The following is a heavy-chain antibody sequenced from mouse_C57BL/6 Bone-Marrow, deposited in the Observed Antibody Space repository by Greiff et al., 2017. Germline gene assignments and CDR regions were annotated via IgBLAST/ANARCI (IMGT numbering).Heavy chain of an antibody. CDR1: GFNIKNTY. Sequence: VQLQQSVAELVRPGASVKLSCTASGFNIKNTYMHWVKQRPEQGLEWIGRIDPANGNTKYAPKFQGKATITADTSSNTAYLQLSSLTSEDTAIYYCARRPLPYYYGSSPYFDYWGQGTTLTVSS. V-gene: IGHV14-3*01. J-gene: IGHJ2*01. D-gene: IGHD1-1*01. CDR2: IDPANGNT. CDR3: ARRPLPYYYGSSPYFDY.